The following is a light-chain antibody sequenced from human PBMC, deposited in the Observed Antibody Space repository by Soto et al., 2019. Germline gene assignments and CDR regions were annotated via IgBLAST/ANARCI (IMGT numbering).Light chain of an antibody. CDR1: QSVSSNY. Sequence: ETVVTQSPGTLSLSPGERATLSCRASQSVSSNYLAWYQQKPGQAPRLLIYGASSRASGIPDRFSGSGSGTDFTLTISRLEPEDFAVYYCQQYGSSPLTLGGGTKVEIK. V-gene: IGKV3-20*01. CDR2: GAS. CDR3: QQYGSSPLT. J-gene: IGKJ4*01.